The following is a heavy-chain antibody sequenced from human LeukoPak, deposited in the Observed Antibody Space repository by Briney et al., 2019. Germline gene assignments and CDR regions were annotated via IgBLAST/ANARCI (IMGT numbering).Heavy chain of an antibody. CDR2: IYSGGTT. CDR1: GFTVSTNY. D-gene: IGHD6-19*01. V-gene: IGHV3-53*01. CDR3: ARVSSAVAGLYYYYYIDV. Sequence: PGGSLRLSCAASGFTVSTNYMSWVRQAPGKGLEWVSVIYSGGTTYYADSVKGRFTISRDNSKNTLYFQMNSLRAEDTAVYYCARVSSAVAGLYYYYYIDVWGKGTTVTISS. J-gene: IGHJ6*03.